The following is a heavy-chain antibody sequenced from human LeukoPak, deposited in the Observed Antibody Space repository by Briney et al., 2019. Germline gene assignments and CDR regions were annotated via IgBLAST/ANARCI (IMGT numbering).Heavy chain of an antibody. CDR3: ARGLEYYDRSDY. D-gene: IGHD3-22*01. V-gene: IGHV4-59*01. J-gene: IGHJ4*02. CDR2: IYYSGST. CDR1: NYSISRTYY. Sequence: SETLSLTCSVSNYSISRTYYWSWIRQPPGQGLEWIGYIYYSGSTNYNPSLKSRVTISVDTSKNQFSLKLSRLRSDDTAVYYCARGLEYYDRSDYWGQGTLVTVSS.